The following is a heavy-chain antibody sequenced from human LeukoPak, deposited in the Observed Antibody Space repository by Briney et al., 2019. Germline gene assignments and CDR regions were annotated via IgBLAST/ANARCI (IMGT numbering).Heavy chain of an antibody. CDR3: AKYSSRGAFDI. J-gene: IGHJ3*02. V-gene: IGHV4-38-2*02. Sequence: PSETLSLTCTVSGYSISSGYYWGWIRQPPGKGLEWIGSIYHSGSTYYNPSLKSRVTISVDTSKNQFSLKLSSVTAADAAVYYCAKYSSRGAFDIWGQGTMVTVSS. CDR2: IYHSGST. CDR1: GYSISSGYY. D-gene: IGHD6-19*01.